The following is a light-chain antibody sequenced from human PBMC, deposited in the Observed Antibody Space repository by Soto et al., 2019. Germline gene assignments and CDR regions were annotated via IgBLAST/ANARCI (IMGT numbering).Light chain of an antibody. J-gene: IGKJ1*01. CDR1: QSISSY. V-gene: IGKV1-39*01. Sequence: DIQMTQSPSSLSASVGDTVTITCRASQSISSYLNWYQHKPGKAPKLLIYAASSLQSGVPSRFSGSGSGTDFTLTISSLQPEDFATYYCQQSYTTPWTFGQGPRWIS. CDR2: AAS. CDR3: QQSYTTPWT.